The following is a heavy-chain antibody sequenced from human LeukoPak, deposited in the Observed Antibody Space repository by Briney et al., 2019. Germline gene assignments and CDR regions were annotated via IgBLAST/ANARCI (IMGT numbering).Heavy chain of an antibody. Sequence: ASVKVSCKASVYTFTVYYMHWVRQAPGQGLEWMGWINPNSVGTNYAQKLQGSVTMTRDTSISTAYMELSRLRSDDTAVYYCAREERPIAAAGTGDYWGQGTLVTVSS. CDR1: VYTFTVYY. CDR3: AREERPIAAAGTGDY. CDR2: INPNSVGT. J-gene: IGHJ4*02. V-gene: IGHV1-2*02. D-gene: IGHD6-13*01.